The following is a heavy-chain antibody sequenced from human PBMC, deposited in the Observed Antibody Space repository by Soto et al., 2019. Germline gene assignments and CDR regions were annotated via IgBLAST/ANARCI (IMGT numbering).Heavy chain of an antibody. Sequence: PSEALSLTCTVSGGFISSSSYYWVWIRQPPGKGLEWIGSIYYSGSTYYNPSLKSRVTISVDTSKNQFSLKLSSVTAADTAVYYCARSGSLERDIVLMVYAVGDFDYWGQGTLVTVSS. CDR3: ARSGSLERDIVLMVYAVGDFDY. D-gene: IGHD2-8*01. V-gene: IGHV4-39*01. CDR1: GGFISSSSYY. J-gene: IGHJ4*02. CDR2: IYYSGST.